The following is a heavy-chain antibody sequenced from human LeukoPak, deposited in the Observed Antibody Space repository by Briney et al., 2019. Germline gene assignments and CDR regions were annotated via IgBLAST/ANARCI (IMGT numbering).Heavy chain of an antibody. V-gene: IGHV5-51*01. CDR1: GYSFTSYW. Sequence: GESLKISCKGSGYSFTSYWIGWVRQMPGKGLEWIGIIYPGDSDTRYSPSFQGQVTISADKSISTAYLQWSSLKASGTGIYCCARRGPIAIPAFDIWGQRTMVTVSS. D-gene: IGHD2-21*01. J-gene: IGHJ3*02. CDR2: IYPGDSDT. CDR3: ARRGPIAIPAFDI.